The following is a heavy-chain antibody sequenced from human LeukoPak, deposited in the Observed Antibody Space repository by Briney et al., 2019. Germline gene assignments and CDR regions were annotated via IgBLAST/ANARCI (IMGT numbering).Heavy chain of an antibody. V-gene: IGHV4-31*03. J-gene: IGHJ6*02. CDR2: IYYSGST. CDR1: GGSISSGGYY. Sequence: TSQTLSLTCTVSGGSISSGGYYWSWIRQHPGKGLEWTGYIYYSGSTYYNPSLKSRVTISVDTSKNQFSLKLSSVTAADTAVYYCARVPPWYYYGMDVWGQGTTVTVSS. CDR3: ARVPPWYYYGMDV.